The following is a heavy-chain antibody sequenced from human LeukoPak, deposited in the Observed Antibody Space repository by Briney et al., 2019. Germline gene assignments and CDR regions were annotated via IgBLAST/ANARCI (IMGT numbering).Heavy chain of an antibody. CDR1: GYTFTSYA. CDR2: INAGNGDT. Sequence: ASVKVSCKASGYTFTSYAMHWVRQAPGQRLEWMGWINAGNGDTKYSQKFQGRVTITRDTSASTAYMELSSLRCEDTAVYYCARDVMGLATDYWGQGTLVTVSS. CDR3: ARDVMGLATDY. J-gene: IGHJ4*02. V-gene: IGHV1-3*01. D-gene: IGHD6-19*01.